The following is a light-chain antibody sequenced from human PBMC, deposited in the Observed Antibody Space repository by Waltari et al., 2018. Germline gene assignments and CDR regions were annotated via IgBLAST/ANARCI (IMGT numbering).Light chain of an antibody. J-gene: IGLJ1*01. CDR2: KGS. Sequence: SYELTQPPSVSVSPGQTARITCSGDPLPKKYAYWYQQKQGQAPVLVIYKGSERPSGIPARFSGSSSGTTVTLTISGVQAEDEADYYCQSADSSGNTYVFGIGTKVTVL. CDR1: PLPKKY. CDR3: QSADSSGNTYV. V-gene: IGLV3-25*02.